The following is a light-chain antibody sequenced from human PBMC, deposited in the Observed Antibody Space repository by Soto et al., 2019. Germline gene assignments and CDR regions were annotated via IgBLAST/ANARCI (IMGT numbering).Light chain of an antibody. CDR3: QHYNSYSEA. V-gene: IGKV1-5*03. CDR1: QTISSW. J-gene: IGKJ1*01. Sequence: DIQMTQSPSTLSGSVGDRVTITCRAIQTISSWLDWYQQKPGKAPKLLIYKASTLKSGVPSRFSGSGSGTEFTLTISSLQPDDFATYYCQHYNSYSEAFGQGTKVELK. CDR2: KAS.